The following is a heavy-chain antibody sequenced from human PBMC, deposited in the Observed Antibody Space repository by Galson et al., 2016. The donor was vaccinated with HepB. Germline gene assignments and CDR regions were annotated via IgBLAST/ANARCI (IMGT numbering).Heavy chain of an antibody. J-gene: IGHJ5*02. CDR3: ARDAYSSSFVYWFDP. D-gene: IGHD6-13*01. Sequence: FSSYAISWVRQARGHGLEWMGGIIPILRTPSYAQTFQGRVTITADKSTSTVYMELSSLRSEDTAVYYCARDAYSSSFVYWFDPWGQGTLVTVSS. CDR1: FSSYA. CDR2: IIPILRTP. V-gene: IGHV1-69*06.